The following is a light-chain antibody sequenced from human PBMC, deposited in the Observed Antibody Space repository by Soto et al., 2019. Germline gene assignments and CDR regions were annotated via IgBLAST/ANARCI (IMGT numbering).Light chain of an antibody. Sequence: QSALTQPASMSGSPGQSITISCIETISYFGTKKFFSWYQQHPGKAPKLIIYEGTKRPSGVSDRFSGSKSVNRASLTLSGLQAEDERNYFSCLLTSTFSVFGGGTKLPV. CDR2: EGT. CDR3: CLLTSTFSV. V-gene: IGLV2-23*01. J-gene: IGLJ3*02. CDR1: ISYFGTKKF.